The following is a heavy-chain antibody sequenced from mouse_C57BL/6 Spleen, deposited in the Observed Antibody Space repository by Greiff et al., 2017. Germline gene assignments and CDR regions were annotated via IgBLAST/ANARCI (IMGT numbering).Heavy chain of an antibody. CDR2: IDPETGGT. J-gene: IGHJ4*01. Sequence: VQLQQSGAELVRPGASVTLSCKASGYTFTDYEMHWVKQTPVHGLEWIGAIDPETGGTAYNQKFKGKAILTADKSSSTAYMELRSLTSADSAVYYCTRGLVYYAMDCWGQGTSVTVSS. CDR1: GYTFTDYE. D-gene: IGHD4-1*01. V-gene: IGHV1-15*01. CDR3: TRGLVYYAMDC.